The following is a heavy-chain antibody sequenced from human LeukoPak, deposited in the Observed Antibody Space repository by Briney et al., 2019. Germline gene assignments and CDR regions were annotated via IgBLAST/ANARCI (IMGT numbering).Heavy chain of an antibody. CDR1: GGSISSYY. CDR2: IYYSGST. J-gene: IGHJ3*02. CDR3: ARDLGEIYCSSTSCYGGDAFDI. V-gene: IGHV4-59*01. D-gene: IGHD2-2*01. Sequence: PSETLSLTCTVSGGSISSYYWSWIRQPPGKGLEWIGYIYYSGSTNYNPSLKSRVTISVDTSKNQFSLKLSSVTAADTAVYYCARDLGEIYCSSTSCYGGDAFDIWGQGTMVTVSS.